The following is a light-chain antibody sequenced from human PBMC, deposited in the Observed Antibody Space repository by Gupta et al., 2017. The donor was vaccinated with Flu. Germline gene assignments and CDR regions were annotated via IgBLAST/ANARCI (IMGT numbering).Light chain of an antibody. Sequence: GTLSLSPGERATLSCRASQFVGNNFLAWYHQKPGQAPRLLIYHASNRAPGIPDRFSGSGSGTDFTLTISRLEPEDFAVYHCQQYAASPLTSGGGTKVESK. V-gene: IGKV3-20*01. CDR1: QFVGNNF. CDR2: HAS. J-gene: IGKJ4*01. CDR3: QQYAASPLT.